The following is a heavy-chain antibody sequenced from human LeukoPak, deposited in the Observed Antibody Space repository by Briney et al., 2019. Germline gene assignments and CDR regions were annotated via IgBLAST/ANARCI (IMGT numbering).Heavy chain of an antibody. J-gene: IGHJ4*02. CDR2: ISGSGVT. V-gene: IGHV3-23*01. CDR1: GFTFSTSA. D-gene: IGHD7-27*01. Sequence: GGSLRLSCAASGFTFSTSAMTWVRQAPGKGLEWVSGISGSGVTDYADSVRGRFTISRDNSKNTLYLQMNSLRAEDTAVYYCAKDLNWGGRWGQGTLVTVSS. CDR3: AKDLNWGGR.